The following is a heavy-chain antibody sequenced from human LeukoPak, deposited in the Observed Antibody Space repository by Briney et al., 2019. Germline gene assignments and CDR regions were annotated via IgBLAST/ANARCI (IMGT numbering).Heavy chain of an antibody. V-gene: IGHV4-39*01. J-gene: IGHJ2*01. CDR3: ARGVAGTWYFDL. CDR2: IYYSGST. Sequence: ASETLSLTCTVSGGSISSSSYYWGWIRQPPGKGLEWIGSIYYSGSTYYNPSLKSRVTISVDTSKNQFSLKLSSVTAADTAVYYCARGVAGTWYFDLWGRGTLVTVSS. D-gene: IGHD6-19*01. CDR1: GGSISSSSYY.